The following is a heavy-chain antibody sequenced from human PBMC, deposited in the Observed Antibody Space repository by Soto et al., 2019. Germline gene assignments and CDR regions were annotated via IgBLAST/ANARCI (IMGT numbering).Heavy chain of an antibody. Sequence: QVQLVQSGAEVKKPGSSVKVSCKASGGTFRSYSISWVRHAPGQGLEWMGGIIPIFDITNYAQKFQGRVTITADESTSTAYMELSSLGSDDTAVYYCARPDEGGYSSNHHYYYALDVWGQGTTVTV. V-gene: IGHV1-69*01. D-gene: IGHD3-22*01. CDR1: GGTFRSYS. CDR2: IIPIFDIT. J-gene: IGHJ6*02. CDR3: ARPDEGGYSSNHHYYYALDV.